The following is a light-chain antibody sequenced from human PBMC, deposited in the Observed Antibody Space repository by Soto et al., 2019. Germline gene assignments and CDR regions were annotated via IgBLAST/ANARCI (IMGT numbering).Light chain of an antibody. CDR3: QSYDSSLRGWV. V-gene: IGLV1-40*01. Sequence: QAVVTQPPSVSGAPGQRVTISCTGSRSNIGAGYGVHWYQQLPGTAPKLLISADSNRPSGVPDRFSGSKSGTSASLAITGLQAEDEAEYHCQSYDSSLRGWVFGGGTKLTVL. CDR2: ADS. CDR1: RSNIGAGYG. J-gene: IGLJ3*02.